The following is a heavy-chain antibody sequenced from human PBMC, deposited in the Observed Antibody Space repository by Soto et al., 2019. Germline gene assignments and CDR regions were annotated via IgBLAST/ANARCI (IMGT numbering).Heavy chain of an antibody. CDR2: IKRDGSEK. J-gene: IGHJ4*02. CDR3: ARDYDFWSGSNSCFDY. CDR1: GFAVSSFW. Sequence: ESGGGLVQPGGSLRLSCAASGFAVSSFWMSWVRQAPGKGLAWVANIKRDGSEKYYVDSVKGRFTISRDNAKNSLYLQMNSLRAEDTAVYYCARDYDFWSGSNSCFDYWGQGTLVTVSS. D-gene: IGHD3-3*01. V-gene: IGHV3-7*01.